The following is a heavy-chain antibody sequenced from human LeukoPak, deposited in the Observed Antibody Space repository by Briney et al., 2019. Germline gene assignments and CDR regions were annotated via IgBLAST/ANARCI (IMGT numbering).Heavy chain of an antibody. V-gene: IGHV3-11*04. CDR3: ARVIRGYSSSWYVDY. CDR1: GFTFSDHY. D-gene: IGHD6-13*01. J-gene: IGHJ4*02. Sequence: GGSLRLSCAASGFTFSDHYMSWIRQAPGKGLEWVSYISSSSSTIYYADSVKGRFTISRDNAKNSLYLQMNSLRDEDTAVYYCARVIRGYSSSWYVDYWGQGTLVTVSS. CDR2: ISSSSSTI.